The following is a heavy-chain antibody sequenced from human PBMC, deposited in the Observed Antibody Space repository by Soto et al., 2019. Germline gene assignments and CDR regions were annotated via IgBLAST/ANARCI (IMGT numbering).Heavy chain of an antibody. D-gene: IGHD3-3*01. CDR3: ARDDDLEGNGLDY. CDR2: IVRDGGQK. Sequence: QVHLVESGGGVVQPGRPLRLSCAASGFTFSRYGMHWVRQAPGKGLEWVGVIVRDGGQKQYADSVRGRFTISRDNFKNTLYLEMSSVTVEATGVYYGARDDDLEGNGLDYWGQGTLVTVSS. V-gene: IGHV3-33*01. CDR1: GFTFSRYG. J-gene: IGHJ4*02.